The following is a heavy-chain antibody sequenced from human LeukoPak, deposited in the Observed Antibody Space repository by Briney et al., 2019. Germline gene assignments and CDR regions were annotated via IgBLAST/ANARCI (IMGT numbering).Heavy chain of an antibody. CDR3: ARGDYDFWSAEWFDP. Sequence: ASVKVSCKTSGYTFTSYDINWVRQAPGQGLERMGWMNTNSGNTGYVQKFQGRVRMTRNTSISTDYMELSTLRSEDTAVYYCARGDYDFWSAEWFDPWGQGTLVTVSS. V-gene: IGHV1-8*01. CDR1: GYTFTSYD. CDR2: MNTNSGNT. D-gene: IGHD3-3*01. J-gene: IGHJ5*02.